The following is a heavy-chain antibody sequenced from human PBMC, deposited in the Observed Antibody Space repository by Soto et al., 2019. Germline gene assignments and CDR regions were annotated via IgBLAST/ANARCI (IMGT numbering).Heavy chain of an antibody. J-gene: IGHJ6*02. D-gene: IGHD2-2*02. V-gene: IGHV1-2*02. CDR3: ARSLTEGYCTITGCYTRPLYGMDV. Sequence: GGPVKVSCKASGYTFSGYYIHWLRQAPGQGLEWMGWINPNSGGTNYAQKFQGRVTVTRDTPTSTAYMELSRLTSDDTAVYYCARSLTEGYCTITGCYTRPLYGMDVWGQGTTVTVSS. CDR2: INPNSGGT. CDR1: GYTFSGYY.